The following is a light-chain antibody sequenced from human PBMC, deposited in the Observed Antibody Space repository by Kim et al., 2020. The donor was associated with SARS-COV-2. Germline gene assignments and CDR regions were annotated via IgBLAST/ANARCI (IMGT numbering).Light chain of an antibody. CDR3: QQYHNYYT. Sequence: EIVMTQSPVTLSVSPGERATLSCRASQTVTGRLAWYQQESGQAPRLVMYDVSTRASGIPARFSGSGSGTEFTLTISSLESEDFAVYYCQQYHNYYTFGQGTKLEI. V-gene: IGKV3-15*01. J-gene: IGKJ2*01. CDR2: DVS. CDR1: QTVTGR.